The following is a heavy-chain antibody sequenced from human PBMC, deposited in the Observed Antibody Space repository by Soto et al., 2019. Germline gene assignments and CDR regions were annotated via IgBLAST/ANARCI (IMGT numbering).Heavy chain of an antibody. CDR3: ARGLLSRGWYSCFAR. CDR2: ISQRGFT. D-gene: IGHD6-19*01. Sequence: QVQLQQWGAGLLRPSETLSLTCAVSSESLRGYYWTWIRQSPGKGLEWIGEISQRGFTNYNPSLDSRGNMSVDTSKRRCSLDLTSVTPAATAVYCCARGLLSRGWYSCFARWGQGTGVTVSS. CDR1: SESLRGYY. V-gene: IGHV4-34*01. J-gene: IGHJ5*02.